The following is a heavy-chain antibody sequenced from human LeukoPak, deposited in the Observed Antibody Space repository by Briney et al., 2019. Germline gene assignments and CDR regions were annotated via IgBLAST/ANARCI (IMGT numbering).Heavy chain of an antibody. CDR1: GFTFSNSW. V-gene: IGHV3-15*01. CDR2: IKSKTDGGTK. Sequence: GGSLRLSCAASGFTFSNSWMSWVRQAPGKGLEWVGRIKSKTDGGTKDYAAPVKGRFTISRDDSKNTLYLQMNSLKTEDTAVYYCAKGGSSWSEIDYWGQGSLVTVSS. CDR3: AKGGSSWSEIDY. J-gene: IGHJ4*02. D-gene: IGHD6-13*01.